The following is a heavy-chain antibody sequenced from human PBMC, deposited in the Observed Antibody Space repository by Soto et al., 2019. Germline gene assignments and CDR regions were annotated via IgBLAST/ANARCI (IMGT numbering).Heavy chain of an antibody. CDR3: ASRYCTNGVCPRYGMDV. D-gene: IGHD2-8*01. V-gene: IGHV3-21*01. J-gene: IGHJ6*02. CDR1: GFSLSTYS. Sequence: GGSLRLSCAASGFSLSTYSMNWVRQAPGKGLEWVSSISSSSSYIYYADSVKGRFTISRDNAKNSLYLQMNSLRAEDTAVYYCASRYCTNGVCPRYGMDVWGQGTTVTVSS. CDR2: ISSSSSYI.